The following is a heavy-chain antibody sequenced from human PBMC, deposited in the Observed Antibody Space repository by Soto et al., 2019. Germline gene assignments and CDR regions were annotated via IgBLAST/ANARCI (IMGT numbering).Heavy chain of an antibody. CDR3: AQMTEDLHASFYFDY. CDR1: GGSISSYY. V-gene: IGHV4-59*01. J-gene: IGHJ4*02. D-gene: IGHD2-21*02. CDR2: IYYSGST. Sequence: SETLSLTCTVSGGSISSYYWSWIRQPPGKGLEWIGYIYYSGSTNYNPSLKSRVTISVDTSKNQFSLKLSSVTAADTAVYYCAQMTEDLHASFYFDYWGQGTLVTVSS.